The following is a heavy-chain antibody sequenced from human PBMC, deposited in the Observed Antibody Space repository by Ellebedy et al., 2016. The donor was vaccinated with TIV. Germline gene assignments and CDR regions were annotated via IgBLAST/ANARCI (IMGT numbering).Heavy chain of an antibody. D-gene: IGHD6-13*01. J-gene: IGHJ4*02. Sequence: SETLSLXXTVSGGSISSDDWSWIRQPPGKGLEWIGYIYYSGSTNYNPSLKSRVTISVDTSKRQFSLKLRSVTAADTAVYYCARALSSGWYLFDHWGQGTLVTVSS. CDR3: ARALSSGWYLFDH. CDR2: IYYSGST. V-gene: IGHV4-59*08. CDR1: GGSISSDD.